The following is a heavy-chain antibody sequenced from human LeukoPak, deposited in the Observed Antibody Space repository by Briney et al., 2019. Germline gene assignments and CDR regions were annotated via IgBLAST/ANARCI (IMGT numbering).Heavy chain of an antibody. CDR3: ARGPDYGGTRGFDY. V-gene: IGHV4-34*01. CDR1: GGSFSGYY. J-gene: IGHJ4*02. CDR2: INHSGST. D-gene: IGHD4-23*01. Sequence: SETLSLTCAVYGGSFSGYYWSWIRQPPGKGLEWIGEINHSGSTNYNPSLKSRVTISVDTSKNQFSLKLSSVTAADTAVYYCARGPDYGGTRGFDYWGQGTLVTVSS.